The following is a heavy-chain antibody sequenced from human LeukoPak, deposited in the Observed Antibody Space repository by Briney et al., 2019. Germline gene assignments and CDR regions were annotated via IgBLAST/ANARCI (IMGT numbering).Heavy chain of an antibody. D-gene: IGHD6-13*01. CDR1: GGSISSGSYY. V-gene: IGHV4-61*02. CDR2: IYTSGST. CDR3: ARVGSSSWSDRNWFDP. J-gene: IGHJ5*02. Sequence: SETLSLTCTVSGGSISSGSYYWSWIRQPAGKGLEWIGRIYTSGSTNYNPSLKSRVTISVDTSKNWFSLRLSSVTAADTAVYYCARVGSSSWSDRNWFDPWGQGTLVTVSS.